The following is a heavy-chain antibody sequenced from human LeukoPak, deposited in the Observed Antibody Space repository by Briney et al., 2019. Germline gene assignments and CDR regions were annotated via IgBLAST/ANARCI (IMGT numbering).Heavy chain of an antibody. D-gene: IGHD2-15*01. CDR3: AKDRQGCSGGSCYFDY. V-gene: IGHV3-53*05. CDR2: IYSGGST. Sequence: PGGSLRLSCAASGFTVSSNDMSWVRQAPGKGLECISVIYSGGSTDYADSVKGRLTISRDNSKNTLYLQMNSLRAEDTAVYYCAKDRQGCSGGSCYFDYWGQGTLVTVSS. J-gene: IGHJ4*02. CDR1: GFTVSSND.